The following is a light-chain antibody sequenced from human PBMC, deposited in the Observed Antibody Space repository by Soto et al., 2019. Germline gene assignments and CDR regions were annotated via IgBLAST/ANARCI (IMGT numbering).Light chain of an antibody. J-gene: IGKJ4*01. CDR1: QSISSW. Sequence: DIQMTQSPSTLSASVGDRVTITCRASQSISSWLAWYQQKPGQAPKLLIYKASTLASGVPSRFSGSGSGTEFTLTISSLQPDDFATYYCQQYNSYSSLTFGGGTKVDI. V-gene: IGKV1-5*03. CDR2: KAS. CDR3: QQYNSYSSLT.